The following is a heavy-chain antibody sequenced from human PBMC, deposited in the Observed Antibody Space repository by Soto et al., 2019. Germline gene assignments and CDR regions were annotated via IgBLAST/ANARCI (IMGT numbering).Heavy chain of an antibody. Sequence: EVQLLESGGGLVQPGGSLRLSCAASGFTFSSYAMSWVRQAPGKGLEWVSAISGSGGSTYYADSVMGRFTISRDNSKNTLYLQMNSLRAEDTAVYYCAKDLGRWRTFFDYWGQGTLVTVSS. CDR2: ISGSGGST. CDR3: AKDLGRWRTFFDY. CDR1: GFTFSSYA. D-gene: IGHD4-17*01. V-gene: IGHV3-23*01. J-gene: IGHJ4*02.